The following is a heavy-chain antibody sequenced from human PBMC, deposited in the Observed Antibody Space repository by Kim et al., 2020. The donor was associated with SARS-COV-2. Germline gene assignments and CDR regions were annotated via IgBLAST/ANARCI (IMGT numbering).Heavy chain of an antibody. V-gene: IGHV3-30*02. Sequence: ERSKFYAGSVKGRFTFSRDNSKNVLFLQMDSVRGEDTAVYYCAKESDAFDIWGQGTMVTVSS. CDR2: ERSK. J-gene: IGHJ3*02. CDR3: AKESDAFDI.